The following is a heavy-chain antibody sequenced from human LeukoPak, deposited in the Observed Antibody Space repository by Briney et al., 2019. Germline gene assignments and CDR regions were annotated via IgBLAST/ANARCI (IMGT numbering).Heavy chain of an antibody. CDR1: GFTFSSYA. CDR2: LSSSGDTT. D-gene: IGHD6-13*01. V-gene: IGHV3-23*01. Sequence: PGGSLRLSCAASGFTFSSYAMSWVRQAPGKGLDWVATLSSSGDTTYYADSVKGRFTISRDNSKTTLYGQMNSLRVEDTAIYYCAKGDRVAAAAMVDYWGQGTLVTVSS. J-gene: IGHJ4*02. CDR3: AKGDRVAAAAMVDY.